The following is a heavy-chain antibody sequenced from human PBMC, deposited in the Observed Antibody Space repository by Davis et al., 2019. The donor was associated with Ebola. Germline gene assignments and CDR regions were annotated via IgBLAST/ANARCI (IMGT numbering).Heavy chain of an antibody. CDR3: ARVPEFGFLEWLLAPHFDY. J-gene: IGHJ4*02. D-gene: IGHD3-3*01. CDR1: GFTFSDYY. CDR2: ISSSSSYI. Sequence: GESLKIPCAGSGFTFSDYYMSWIRQAPGKGLEWVSSISSSSSYIYYADPVKGRFTISRDNAKNSLYLHMNSLRAEDTAVYYCARVPEFGFLEWLLAPHFDYWGQGTLVTVSS. V-gene: IGHV3-11*06.